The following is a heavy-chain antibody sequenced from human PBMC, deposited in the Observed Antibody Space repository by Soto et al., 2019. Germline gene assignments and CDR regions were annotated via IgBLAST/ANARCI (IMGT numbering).Heavy chain of an antibody. D-gene: IGHD3-3*01. CDR2: ISGSGGST. V-gene: IGHV3-23*01. J-gene: IGHJ4*02. Sequence: GGSLRHSYAASGLTCVSHAMSRISKDTGKGLEWVSAISGSGGSTYYADSVKGRFTISRDNSKNTLYLQMNSLRAEDTAVYYCAKDDLEWLLYVFDYWRQGTLVTVSS. CDR3: AKDDLEWLLYVFDY. CDR1: GLTCVSHA.